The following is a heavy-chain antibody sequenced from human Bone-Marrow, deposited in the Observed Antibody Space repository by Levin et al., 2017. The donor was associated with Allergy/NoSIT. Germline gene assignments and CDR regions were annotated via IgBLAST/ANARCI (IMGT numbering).Heavy chain of an antibody. J-gene: IGHJ4*02. CDR3: AKDTSRVPGTTKYYFDY. V-gene: IGHV3-23*01. CDR1: GFTFSSYA. CDR2: ISGSGGST. D-gene: IGHD1-1*01. Sequence: SCAASGFTFSSYAMSWVRQAPGKGLEWVSAISGSGGSTYYADSVKGRFTISRDNSKNTLYLQMNSLRAEDTAVYYCAKDTSRVPGTTKYYFDYWGQGTLVTVSS.